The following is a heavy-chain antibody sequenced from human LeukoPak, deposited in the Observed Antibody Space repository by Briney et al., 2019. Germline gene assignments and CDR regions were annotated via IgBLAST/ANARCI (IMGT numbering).Heavy chain of an antibody. CDR3: AKRGSYSSSFTSTFDY. CDR2: IKQDGSEK. CDR1: GFTFSGYW. D-gene: IGHD6-6*01. V-gene: IGHV3-7*03. Sequence: GGSLRLSCAASGFTFSGYWLSWVRQAPGKGLEWVANIKQDGSEKYYVDSVKGRFTISRDNAKNSLYLQMNSLRAEDTAVYYCAKRGSYSSSFTSTFDYWGQGTLVTVSS. J-gene: IGHJ4*02.